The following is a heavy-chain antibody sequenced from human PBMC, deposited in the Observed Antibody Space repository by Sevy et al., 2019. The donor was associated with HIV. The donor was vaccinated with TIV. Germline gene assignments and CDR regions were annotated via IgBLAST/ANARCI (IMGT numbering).Heavy chain of an antibody. D-gene: IGHD1-26*01. CDR3: AKEMGAKTYDH. V-gene: IGHV3-21*01. CDR2: ISSSSRYI. Sequence: GGSLRLSCAASGFTFSTYTMAWIRQAPGRGLEWVSSISSSSRYIYYAESVKGRLTIFRDNAKNSVYLQMDSLRDEDTAIYYCAKEMGAKTYDHWGQGTLVTVSS. CDR1: GFTFSTYT. J-gene: IGHJ1*01.